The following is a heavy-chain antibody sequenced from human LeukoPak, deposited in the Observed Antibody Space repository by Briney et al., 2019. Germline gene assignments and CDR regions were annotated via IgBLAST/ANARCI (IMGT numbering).Heavy chain of an antibody. CDR1: GGSISSSSYY. J-gene: IGHJ6*03. CDR3: ARIYYYYYYMDV. CDR2: IYYSGST. Sequence: KTSETLSLTCTVSGGSISSSSYYWGWIRQPPGKGLEWIGSIYYSGSTYYNPSLKSRVTISVDTSKNQFSLKLSSVTAADTAMYYCARIYYYYYYMDVWGKGTTVTVSS. V-gene: IGHV4-39*07.